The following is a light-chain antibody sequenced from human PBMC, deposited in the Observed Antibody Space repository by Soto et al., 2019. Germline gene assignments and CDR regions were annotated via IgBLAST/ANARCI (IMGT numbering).Light chain of an antibody. CDR1: QSVSNNY. CDR3: QQYGSSPTT. J-gene: IGKJ1*01. V-gene: IGKV3-20*01. Sequence: EIVLTQSPGTLSLSPGEGATLSCRASQSVSNNYLAWYQQKPGQAPRLLIYGASNRATGIPDRFSGSGSGTDFTLTISRLEPEDFAVYFCQQYGSSPTTFGQGTKVDIK. CDR2: GAS.